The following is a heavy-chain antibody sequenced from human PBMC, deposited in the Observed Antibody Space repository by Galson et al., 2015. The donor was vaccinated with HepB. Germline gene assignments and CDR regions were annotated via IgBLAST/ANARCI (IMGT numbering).Heavy chain of an antibody. CDR3: ARLVEANSNRDYLYFDL. Sequence: SLRLSCAASGFTFSSNWMTWFRQAPGKGLEWVANVKQDGSDKYYGDSVKGRFTVSRDNPKNSLYLQMNSLRAADTAVYYCARLVEANSNRDYLYFDLWGRGTLVIVSS. CDR2: VKQDGSDK. J-gene: IGHJ2*01. V-gene: IGHV3-7*01. CDR1: GFTFSSNW. D-gene: IGHD2/OR15-2a*01.